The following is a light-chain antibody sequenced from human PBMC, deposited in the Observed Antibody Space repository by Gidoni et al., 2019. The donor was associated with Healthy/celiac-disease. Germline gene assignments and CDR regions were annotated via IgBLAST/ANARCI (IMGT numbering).Light chain of an antibody. CDR1: QSVSSSY. CDR3: QQYGSSPWT. Sequence: VLTQAPGTLSLSPGERATLSCRASQSVSSSYLAWYQQKPGQAPRLLIYGAYSRATGIPDRSRGSGPGTDFTLTISRLEPEDFAAYYCQQYGSSPWTFGPXTKVEIK. CDR2: GAY. V-gene: IGKV3-20*01. J-gene: IGKJ1*01.